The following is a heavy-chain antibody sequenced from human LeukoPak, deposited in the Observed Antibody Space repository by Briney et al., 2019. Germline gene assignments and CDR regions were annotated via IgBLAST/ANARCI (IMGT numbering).Heavy chain of an antibody. V-gene: IGHV4-34*01. CDR3: ARVRPRDGYNYDY. CDR2: INHSGST. Sequence: SETLSLTCAVYGGSFSGYYWSWIRQPPGKGLEWIGEINHSGSTNYNPSLRSRGTISVDTSKNQSSLKLSSVTAADTAVYYCARVRPRDGYNYDYWGQGTLVTVSS. J-gene: IGHJ4*02. CDR1: GGSFSGYY. D-gene: IGHD5-24*01.